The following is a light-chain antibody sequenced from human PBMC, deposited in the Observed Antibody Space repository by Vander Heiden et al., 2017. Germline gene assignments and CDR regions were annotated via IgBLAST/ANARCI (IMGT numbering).Light chain of an antibody. CDR3: AAWDDSLNGHVV. Sequence: QSVLTQPPSASGTPGQRVTISCSGSNSNIGSNAVNWYQQVPGTAPKLLIYAINQRPSGVPDRFSGSKSGTSASLAISGLQSEDEADDYCAAWDDSLNGHVVFGGGTKLTVL. CDR1: NSNIGSNA. J-gene: IGLJ2*01. CDR2: AIN. V-gene: IGLV1-44*01.